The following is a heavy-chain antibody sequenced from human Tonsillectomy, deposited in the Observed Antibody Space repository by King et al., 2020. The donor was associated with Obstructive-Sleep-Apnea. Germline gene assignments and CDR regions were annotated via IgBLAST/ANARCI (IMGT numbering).Heavy chain of an antibody. CDR1: GYSFTTYW. CDR2: IYPGGESDT. Sequence: QLVQSGAEVKMPGESLKISCKGSGYSFTTYWIGWVRQMPGKGLEWMGIIYPGGESDTRYSPSFQGQVTISADKSVNTAYLQWSSLKASDTAMYYCARLSVTIDYWGQGTLVTVSS. J-gene: IGHJ4*02. V-gene: IGHV5-51*01. D-gene: IGHD4-17*01. CDR3: ARLSVTIDY.